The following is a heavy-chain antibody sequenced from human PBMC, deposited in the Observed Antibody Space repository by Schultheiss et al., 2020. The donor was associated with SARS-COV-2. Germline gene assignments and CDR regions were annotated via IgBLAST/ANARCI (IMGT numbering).Heavy chain of an antibody. Sequence: GSLRLSCTASGFTFGDYAMSWFRQAPGKGLEWVGFIRSKAYGGTTEYAASVKGRFTISRDDSKSIAYLQMNSLKTEDTAVYYCTSSSPEYCSGGSCYSGWFDPWGQGTLVTVSS. CDR3: TSSSPEYCSGGSCYSGWFDP. CDR2: IRSKAYGGTT. J-gene: IGHJ5*02. CDR1: GFTFGDYA. V-gene: IGHV3-49*03. D-gene: IGHD2-15*01.